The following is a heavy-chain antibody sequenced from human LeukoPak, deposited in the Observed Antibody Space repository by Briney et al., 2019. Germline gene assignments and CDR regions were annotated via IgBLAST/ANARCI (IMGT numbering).Heavy chain of an antibody. CDR1: GGSISSNSYY. CDR3: ARHGSSAAGPPYYYYYMDV. Sequence: PSETLSLTCTVSGGSISSNSYYWGWIRQPPGKGLEWIGSIYYSGSTYYNPSLKSRVTISVDTSKNQFSLKLSSVTAADTAVYYCARHGSSAAGPPYYYYYMDVWGKGTTVTVSS. CDR2: IYYSGST. J-gene: IGHJ6*03. V-gene: IGHV4-39*01. D-gene: IGHD6-13*01.